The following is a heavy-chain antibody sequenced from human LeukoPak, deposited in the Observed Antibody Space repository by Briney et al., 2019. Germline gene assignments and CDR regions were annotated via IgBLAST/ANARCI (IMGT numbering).Heavy chain of an antibody. CDR1: GGSISSSSDY. J-gene: IGHJ5*01. V-gene: IGHV4-39*01. CDR2: IYYSGTT. Sequence: SETLSLTCTVSGGSISSSSDYWGGIRQPPGKGLEWIGSIYYSGTTYYNPSLKSRVTISVDTSKNQFSLKLTSVPATDTAVYYCARSKLRLDPWGQGTLVTVSS. D-gene: IGHD4-17*01. CDR3: ARSKLRLDP.